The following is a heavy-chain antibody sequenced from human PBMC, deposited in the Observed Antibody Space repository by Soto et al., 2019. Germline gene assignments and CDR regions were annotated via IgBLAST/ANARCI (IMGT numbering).Heavy chain of an antibody. CDR2: IYYSGST. V-gene: IGHV4-39*01. CDR1: GGSISSSSYY. CDR3: ARGDYYYGMDV. J-gene: IGHJ6*02. Sequence: SETLSLTCTVSGGSISSSSYYWGWIRQPPGKGLEWIGSIYYSGSTYYNPSLKSRVTISVDTSKNQFSLKLSSVTAADTAVYYCARGDYYYGMDVWGQGTTVTVSS.